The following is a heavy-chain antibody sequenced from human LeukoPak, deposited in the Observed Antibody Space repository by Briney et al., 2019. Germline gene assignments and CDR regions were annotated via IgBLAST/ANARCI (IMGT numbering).Heavy chain of an antibody. D-gene: IGHD6-19*01. CDR1: GGSISSISYY. CDR3: TRSPVQWLVLGFDH. J-gene: IGHJ4*02. V-gene: IGHV4-39*01. CDR2: IYYGGST. Sequence: SETLSLTCTVSGGSISSISYYWDWIRQPPGKGLEWIGSIYYGGSTYYNPSLKSRVTISVDTSKNQFSLKLNSVTAADTAVYYCTRSPVQWLVLGFDHWGQGTLVTVSS.